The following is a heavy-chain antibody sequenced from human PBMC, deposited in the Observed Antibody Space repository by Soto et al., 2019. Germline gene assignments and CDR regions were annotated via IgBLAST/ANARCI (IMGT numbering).Heavy chain of an antibody. CDR2: IYHSGSA. V-gene: IGHV4-30-2*01. J-gene: IGHJ6*02. CDR1: YGPIIGGGYS. CDR3: ASADYYYGMDV. Sequence: ASVTLALTGGVSYGPIIGGGYSGSWIRQPPGKGLEWIGYIYHSGSADYNPSLKSRVTISVDRSKNQFSLKLSSLTAADTAASYCASADYYYGMDVWGQGTTVTVYS.